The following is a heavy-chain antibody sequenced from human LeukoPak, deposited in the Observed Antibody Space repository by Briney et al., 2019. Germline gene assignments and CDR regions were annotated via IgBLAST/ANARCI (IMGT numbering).Heavy chain of an antibody. CDR1: GGSISSYY. D-gene: IGHD2-2*01. V-gene: IGHV4-59*08. Sequence: PSETLSLTCTVSGGSISSYYWSWIRQPPGKGLEWIGYIYYSGSTNYNPSLKSRVTISVDTSKNQFSLKLSSVTAADTAVYYCARGGDIVVVPAAVPFDYWGQGTLVTVSS. CDR3: ARGGDIVVVPAAVPFDY. J-gene: IGHJ4*02. CDR2: IYYSGST.